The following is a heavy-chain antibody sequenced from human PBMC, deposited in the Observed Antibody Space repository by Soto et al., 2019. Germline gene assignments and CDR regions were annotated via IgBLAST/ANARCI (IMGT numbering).Heavy chain of an antibody. CDR1: GYSFTSYW. Sequence: GESLKISCKGSGYSFTSYWISWVRQMPGKGLEWMGRIDPSDSYTNYSPSFQGHVTISADKSISTAYLQWSSLKASDTAMYYCARQLPADTAMVTLDYWGQGTLVTVSS. CDR2: IDPSDSYT. V-gene: IGHV5-10-1*01. CDR3: ARQLPADTAMVTLDY. D-gene: IGHD5-18*01. J-gene: IGHJ4*02.